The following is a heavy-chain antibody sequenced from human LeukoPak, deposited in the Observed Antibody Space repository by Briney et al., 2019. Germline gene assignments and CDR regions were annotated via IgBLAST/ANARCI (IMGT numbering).Heavy chain of an antibody. CDR1: GGSFSGYY. J-gene: IGHJ6*03. Sequence: KPSETLSLTCAGHGGSFSGYYWSWIRQPPGQGLEWIGGINHSGSTNYNPSLKSRVTISVDTSKNQFSLKLSSVTAADTAVYYCARISSGWFLYYYYYMDVWGKGTTVTVSS. V-gene: IGHV4-34*01. CDR2: INHSGST. CDR3: ARISSGWFLYYYYYMDV. D-gene: IGHD6-19*01.